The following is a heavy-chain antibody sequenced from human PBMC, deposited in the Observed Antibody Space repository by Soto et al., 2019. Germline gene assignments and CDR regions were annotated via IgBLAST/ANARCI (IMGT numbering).Heavy chain of an antibody. CDR1: GYTFTSYY. Sequence: ASVKVSCKASGYTFTSYYMHWVRQAPGQGLEWMGIINPSGGSTSYAQKFQGRVTMTRDTSTSTVYMELSSLRSEDTAVYYCARGQGYYDSSGYTGGALGYWGQGTLVTVSS. CDR2: INPSGGST. CDR3: ARGQGYYDSSGYTGGALGY. J-gene: IGHJ4*02. D-gene: IGHD3-22*01. V-gene: IGHV1-46*01.